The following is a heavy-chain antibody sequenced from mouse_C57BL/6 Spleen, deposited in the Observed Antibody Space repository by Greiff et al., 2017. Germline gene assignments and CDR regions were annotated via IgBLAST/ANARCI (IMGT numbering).Heavy chain of an antibody. D-gene: IGHD1-1*01. V-gene: IGHV1-15*01. Sequence: VQLQQSGAELVRPGASVTLSCKASGYTFTDYEMHWVKQTPVHGLEWIGAIDPETGGNAYNQKFKGKAILTADKSSSTAYMELRSLTSEDSAVYYCTRYPTVVMDYWGQGTTLTVSS. CDR2: IDPETGGN. CDR3: TRYPTVVMDY. J-gene: IGHJ2*01. CDR1: GYTFTDYE.